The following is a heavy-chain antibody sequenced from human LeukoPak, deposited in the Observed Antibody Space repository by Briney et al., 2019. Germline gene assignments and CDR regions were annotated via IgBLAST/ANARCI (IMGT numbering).Heavy chain of an antibody. D-gene: IGHD3-10*01. CDR1: GYTFTSYG. V-gene: IGHV1-18*01. CDR3: AKRGSGFNPLGFDY. J-gene: IGHJ4*02. Sequence: GASVKVSCKASGYTFTSYGISWVRQAPGQGLEWMGWISAYNGNTNYAQKLQGRVTMTTDTSTSTAYMELRSLRSDDTAVYYCAKRGSGFNPLGFDYWGQGTLVTVSS. CDR2: ISAYNGNT.